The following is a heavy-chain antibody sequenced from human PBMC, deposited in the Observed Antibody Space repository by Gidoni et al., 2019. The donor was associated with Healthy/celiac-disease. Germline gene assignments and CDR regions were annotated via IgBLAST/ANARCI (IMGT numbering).Heavy chain of an antibody. D-gene: IGHD5-12*01. CDR1: GFTFSSYG. CDR3: AKSPGRDGYNWVFDY. CDR2: ISYDGSNK. J-gene: IGHJ4*02. Sequence: QVQLVESGGGVVQPGRSLRLSCAASGFTFSSYGMHWVRQAPGKGLEWVAVISYDGSNKYCADSVKGRFTISRDHSKNTLYLQMNSLRAEDTAVYYCAKSPGRDGYNWVFDYWGQGTLVTVSS. V-gene: IGHV3-30*18.